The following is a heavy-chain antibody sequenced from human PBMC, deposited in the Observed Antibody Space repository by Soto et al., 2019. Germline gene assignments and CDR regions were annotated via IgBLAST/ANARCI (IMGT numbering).Heavy chain of an antibody. CDR1: GFAVSSCS. Sequence: EVQLVETGGDLIRPGGSLRLSCAASGFAVSSCSMMWVRQAPGKGLECISLTYTGGSTRYADSVKGRFTVSRDDSSNTLYLQMNNLRAEDTAVYYCARDPPISSDYAMDVWGQGTTVIVSS. J-gene: IGHJ6*02. CDR2: TYTGGST. V-gene: IGHV3-53*02. CDR3: ARDPPISSDYAMDV.